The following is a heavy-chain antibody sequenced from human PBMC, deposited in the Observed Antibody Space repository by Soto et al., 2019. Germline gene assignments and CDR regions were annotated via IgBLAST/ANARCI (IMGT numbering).Heavy chain of an antibody. J-gene: IGHJ5*02. CDR2: ISGSGGST. V-gene: IGHV3-23*01. CDR3: AKDRPRYSSSWSHPKTQNWFDP. CDR1: GFTFSSYA. Sequence: GGSLRLSCAASGFTFSSYAMSWVRQAPGKGLEWVSAISGSGGSTYYADSVKGRFTISRDNSKNTLYLQMNSLRAEDTAVYYCAKDRPRYSSSWSHPKTQNWFDPWGQGTLVTAPQ. D-gene: IGHD6-13*01.